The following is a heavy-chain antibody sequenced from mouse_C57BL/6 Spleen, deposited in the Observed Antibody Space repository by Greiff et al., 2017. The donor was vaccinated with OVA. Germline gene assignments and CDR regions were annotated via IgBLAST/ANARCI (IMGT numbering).Heavy chain of an antibody. CDR3: TTLLWLRRQMAMDY. J-gene: IGHJ4*01. CDR1: GFNIKDYY. D-gene: IGHD2-2*01. Sequence: VQLQQSGAELVRPGASVKLSCTASGFNIKDYYMHWVKQRPEQGLEWIGRIAPEDGDTEYAPKFQGKATMTADTSSNTAYLQLSSLTSEDTAVYYCTTLLWLRRQMAMDYWGQGTSVTVSS. CDR2: IAPEDGDT. V-gene: IGHV14-1*01.